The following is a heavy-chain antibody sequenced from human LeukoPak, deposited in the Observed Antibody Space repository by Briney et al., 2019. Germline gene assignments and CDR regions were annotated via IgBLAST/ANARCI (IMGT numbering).Heavy chain of an antibody. CDR1: GFTFSSYS. J-gene: IGHJ4*02. CDR2: ISSSSSYI. V-gene: IGHV3-21*01. Sequence: SGGSLRLSCAASGFTFSSYSMNWVRQAPGKGLEWVSSISSSSSYIYYADSVKGRFTISRDNAKNSLYLQMNSLRAEDTAVYYCARGFGDDSSGYYFYYFDYWGQGTLVTVSS. CDR3: ARGFGDDSSGYYFYYFDY. D-gene: IGHD3-22*01.